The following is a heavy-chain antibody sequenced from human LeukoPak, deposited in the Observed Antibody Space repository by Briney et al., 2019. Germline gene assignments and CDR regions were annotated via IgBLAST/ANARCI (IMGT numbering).Heavy chain of an antibody. CDR2: IYYSGST. CDR3: ARDTSGWAPFDY. J-gene: IGHJ4*02. Sequence: PSETLSLTCTVSGGSISSYYWSWIRQPPGKGLEWIGYIYYSGSTNYNPSLKSRVTISVDTSKNQFSLKLSSVTAADTAVYYCARDTSGWAPFDYWGQGTLVTVSS. V-gene: IGHV4-59*01. CDR1: GGSISSYY. D-gene: IGHD6-19*01.